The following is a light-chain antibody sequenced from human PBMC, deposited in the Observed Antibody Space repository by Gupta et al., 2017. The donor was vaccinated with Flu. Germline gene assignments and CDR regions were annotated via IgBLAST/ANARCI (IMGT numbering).Light chain of an antibody. J-gene: IGLJ1*01. CDR2: GNS. CDR1: SSNIGAGYD. CDR3: QSYDSSLSGSGV. Sequence: ISCTGSSSNIGAGYDVHWYQQLPGTAPKLLIYGNSNRPSGVPDRFSGSKSGTSASLAITGLQAEDEADYYCQSYDSSLSGSGVFGTGTKVTVL. V-gene: IGLV1-40*01.